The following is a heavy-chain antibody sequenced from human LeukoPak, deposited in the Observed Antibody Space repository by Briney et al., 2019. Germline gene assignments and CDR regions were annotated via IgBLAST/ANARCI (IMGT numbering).Heavy chain of an antibody. J-gene: IGHJ3*02. Sequence: GGSLRLSCAASGFSVTSNHMNWVRQAPGKGLEWVSIIYTGGTTHYADSLNDRFTISRDDSINTLYLQMNSLRAEDTAVYYCAKYRESSGYYHDAFDIWGQGAMATVSS. D-gene: IGHD3-22*01. CDR3: AKYRESSGYYHDAFDI. CDR2: IYTGGTT. V-gene: IGHV3-66*01. CDR1: GFSVTSNH.